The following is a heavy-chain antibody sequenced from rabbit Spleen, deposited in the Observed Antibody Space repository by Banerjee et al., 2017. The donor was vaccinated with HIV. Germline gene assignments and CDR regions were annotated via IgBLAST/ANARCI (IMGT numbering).Heavy chain of an antibody. J-gene: IGHJ6*01. CDR1: GVSFSDKDV. D-gene: IGHD8-1*01. Sequence: EQLEESGGGLVKPEGSLTLTCKASGVSFSDKDVMCWVRQAPGKGLEWIACINIVTGKDVYATWAKGRFIMSRTSSTTVTLQMTSLTAADTATYFCARDTGSSFSSYGMDLWGQGTLVTVS. V-gene: IGHV1S45*01. CDR2: INIVTGKD. CDR3: ARDTGSSFSSYGMDL.